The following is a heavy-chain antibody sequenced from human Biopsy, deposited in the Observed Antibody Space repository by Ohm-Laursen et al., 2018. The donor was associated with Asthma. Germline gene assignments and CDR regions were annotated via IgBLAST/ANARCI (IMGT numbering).Heavy chain of an antibody. CDR2: AHFSGST. V-gene: IGHV4-30-4*08. D-gene: IGHD4-17*01. J-gene: IGHJ6*01. Sequence: SQTLSLTCAVSGGYIDSHDWSWCWIRQSPGKGLQWLGYAHFSGSTHYNPSLERRARMSVDTSKGQVSLSLRSVSAADTAVYFCARVLRYGDIFFGMDVWGQGTTVTVSS. CDR3: ARVLRYGDIFFGMDV. CDR1: GGYIDSHDWS.